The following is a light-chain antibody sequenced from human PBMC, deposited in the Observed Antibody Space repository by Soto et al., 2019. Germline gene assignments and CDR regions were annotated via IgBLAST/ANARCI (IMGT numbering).Light chain of an antibody. J-gene: IGKJ2*01. CDR1: XXVNNNY. V-gene: IGKV3-20*01. CDR3: QQYGSSLYT. CDR2: AAS. Sequence: QSPGTLSLSPXERATVSXXXXXXVNNNYVAWYQKNSGKAPSLLILAASSRAPGIPGRFRGSGSGADFTLTITRLEPDDFAVNYCQQYGSSLYTLGQGNKLAIK.